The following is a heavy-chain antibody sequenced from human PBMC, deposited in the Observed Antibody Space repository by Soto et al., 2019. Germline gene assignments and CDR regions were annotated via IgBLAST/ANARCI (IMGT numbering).Heavy chain of an antibody. V-gene: IGHV1-2*02. CDR3: ARVPPKTPPYYYYVRDV. CDR1: GYTFTGYY. J-gene: IGHJ6*04. Sequence: ASVKFSCKASGYTFTGYYMHWVRQAPGQGLEWMGWINPNSGGTNYAQKFQGRVTMTRDTSISTAYMELSRLRSDDTAVYYCARVPPKTPPYYYYVRDVGAKGTRVTVS. CDR2: INPNSGGT.